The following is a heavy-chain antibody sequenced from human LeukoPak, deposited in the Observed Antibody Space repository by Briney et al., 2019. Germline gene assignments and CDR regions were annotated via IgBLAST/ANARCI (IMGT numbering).Heavy chain of an antibody. Sequence: SETLSLTCAVYGGSFSGYHWSWIRQPPGRGLEWIGEINHGGSTNYNPSLKSRVTMSVDTSKNQFSLKVTSVTAADTAVYYCARGPHCSGGSCYSPAFDYWGQGTLVTVSS. J-gene: IGHJ4*02. D-gene: IGHD2-15*01. CDR3: ARGPHCSGGSCYSPAFDY. CDR1: GGSFSGYH. CDR2: INHGGST. V-gene: IGHV4-34*01.